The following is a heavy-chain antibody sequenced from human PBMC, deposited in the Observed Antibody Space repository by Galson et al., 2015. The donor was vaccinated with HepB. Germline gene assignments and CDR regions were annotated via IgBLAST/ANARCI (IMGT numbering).Heavy chain of an antibody. CDR3: ARPSGYCSGGSCYRAGVLDP. V-gene: IGHV1-46*03. J-gene: IGHJ5*02. D-gene: IGHD2-15*01. CDR1: GYTFTSYY. Sequence: SVKVSCKASGYTFTSYYMHWVRQAPGQGLEWMGIINPSGGSTSYAQKFQGRVTMTRDTSTSTVYMELSSLRSEDTAVYYCARPSGYCSGGSCYRAGVLDPWGQGTLVTVSS. CDR2: INPSGGST.